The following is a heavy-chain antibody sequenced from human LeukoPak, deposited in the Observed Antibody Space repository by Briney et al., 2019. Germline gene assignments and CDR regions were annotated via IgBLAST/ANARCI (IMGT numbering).Heavy chain of an antibody. CDR2: ISSSGGST. V-gene: IGHV3-23*01. J-gene: IGHJ4*02. D-gene: IGHD2-21*02. Sequence: GGSLRLSCAASGFTFSSYAMSWVRQAPGKGLEWVSAISSSGGSTYYADSVKGRFTISRDNSKSTLYLQMNSLRAEDTAVYYCATLIDNNPNYGGGDCHFGYWGQGTLVTVSS. CDR3: ATLIDNNPNYGGGDCHFGY. CDR1: GFTFSSYA.